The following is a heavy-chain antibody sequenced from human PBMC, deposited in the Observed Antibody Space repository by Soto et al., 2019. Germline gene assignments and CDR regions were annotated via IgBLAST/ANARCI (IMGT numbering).Heavy chain of an antibody. J-gene: IGHJ5*02. CDR3: ARVWGSYRAPSGGAGLDP. CDR1: GYSFTSTA. CDR2: ISAYDGST. D-gene: IGHD3-16*02. Sequence: QVQLVQSGAEVKKPGASVKVSCKASGYSFTSTAITWVRQAPGQGLEWMGRISAYDGSTNSAQKFQGRVTMTTDASTSTAYLEVGSLTSDDSAVYYCARVWGSYRAPSGGAGLDPWGQGTLVTVSS. V-gene: IGHV1-18*04.